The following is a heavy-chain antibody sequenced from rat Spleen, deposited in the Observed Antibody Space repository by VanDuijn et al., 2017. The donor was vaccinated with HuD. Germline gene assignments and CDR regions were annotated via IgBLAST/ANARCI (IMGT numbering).Heavy chain of an antibody. CDR1: GFSLTNYG. V-gene: IGHV2-4*01. J-gene: IGHJ2*01. CDR2: IWSGGNT. CDR3: ARFGGEFDY. D-gene: IGHD4-6*01. Sequence: QVQLKESGPGLVQPSQTLSLTCTVSGFSLTNYGVSWVRQPPGKGLEWIGAIWSGGNTDYSSALKSRLSISRDTSKSQVFLKMNSLQTEDTATYYCARFGGEFDYWGQGVMVTVSS.